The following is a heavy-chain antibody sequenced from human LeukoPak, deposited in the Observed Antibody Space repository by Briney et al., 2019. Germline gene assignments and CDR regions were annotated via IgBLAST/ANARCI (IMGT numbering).Heavy chain of an antibody. D-gene: IGHD4-23*01. J-gene: IGHJ4*02. CDR2: IYYSGST. Sequence: SETLSLTCTVSGGSISSYYWSWIRQPPGKGLEWIGYIYYSGSTNYNPSLKSRVTISVDTSKNQFSLKLSSVTAADTAVYYCARHPTTVVPPGYWGQGTLVTVSS. CDR3: ARHPTTVVPPGY. CDR1: GGSISSYY. V-gene: IGHV4-59*08.